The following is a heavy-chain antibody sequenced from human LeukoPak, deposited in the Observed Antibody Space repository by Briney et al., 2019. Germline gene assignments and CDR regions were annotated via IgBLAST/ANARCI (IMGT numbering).Heavy chain of an antibody. Sequence: GGSLRLSCAASGFTFSSYAMSWVRQAPGKGLEWVSAISGSGGSTYYVDSVKGRFTISRDNSKNTLYLQMNSLRAEDTAVYYCAKDSAGDYDLNFDYWGQGTLVTVSS. CDR2: ISGSGGST. CDR3: AKDSAGDYDLNFDY. J-gene: IGHJ4*02. CDR1: GFTFSSYA. V-gene: IGHV3-23*01. D-gene: IGHD4-17*01.